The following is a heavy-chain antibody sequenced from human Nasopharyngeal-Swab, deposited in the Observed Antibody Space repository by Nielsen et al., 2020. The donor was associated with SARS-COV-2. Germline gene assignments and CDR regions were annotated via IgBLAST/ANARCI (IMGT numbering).Heavy chain of an antibody. D-gene: IGHD6-13*01. CDR1: GYTFTSYD. CDR3: AREGQQLVLDYYGMDV. Sequence: ASVKVSCKASGYTFTSYDINWVRQATGQGFEWMGWMNPNSGNTGYAQKFQGRVTMTRNTSISTAYMELSSLRSEDTAVYYYAREGQQLVLDYYGMDVWGQGTTVTVSS. CDR2: MNPNSGNT. V-gene: IGHV1-8*01. J-gene: IGHJ6*02.